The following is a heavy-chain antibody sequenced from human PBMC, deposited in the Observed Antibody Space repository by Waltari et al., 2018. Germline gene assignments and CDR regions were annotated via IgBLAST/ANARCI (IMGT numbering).Heavy chain of an antibody. D-gene: IGHD3-10*01. CDR2: IYYSGGT. CDR3: ARQAGGSGSLYTWFDP. Sequence: QLQLQESGPGLVKPSETLSLTCTVSGGSIRSSSDYWGWIRQPPGQGLEWIGTIYYSGGTYYNPSLESRVTIAIDTSKDQFSLKLSSVTAADTATYFCARQAGGSGSLYTWFDPWGQGTLVTVSS. J-gene: IGHJ5*02. V-gene: IGHV4-39*01. CDR1: GGSIRSSSDY.